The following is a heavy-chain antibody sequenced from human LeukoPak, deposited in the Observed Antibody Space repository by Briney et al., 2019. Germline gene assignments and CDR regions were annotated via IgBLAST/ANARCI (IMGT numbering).Heavy chain of an antibody. V-gene: IGHV4-59*08. CDR1: GASITSSF. D-gene: IGHD4-17*01. Sequence: SETLSLTCSVSGASITSSFWSWIRQPPGKGLEMIGYIYYSGRGNYKPSLKGRVDISLDTSKNQFSLNLNSVTAADTAVYYCARHNSHGDYPLDYWGQGTLVTVSS. CDR2: IYYSGRG. J-gene: IGHJ4*02. CDR3: ARHNSHGDYPLDY.